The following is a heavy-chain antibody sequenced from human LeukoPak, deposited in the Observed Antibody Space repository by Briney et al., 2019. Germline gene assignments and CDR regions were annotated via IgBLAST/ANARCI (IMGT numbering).Heavy chain of an antibody. CDR2: ISSSSSYI. V-gene: IGHV3-21*01. Sequence: GGSLRLSCAASGFSFSGFGMNWVRQAPGKGLEWVSSISSSSSYIYYADSVKGRFTISRDNAKNSLYLQMNSLRAEDTAVYYCARARYCSSTSCYTAGMGYFDYWGQGTLVTVSS. D-gene: IGHD2-2*02. CDR3: ARARYCSSTSCYTAGMGYFDY. J-gene: IGHJ4*02. CDR1: GFSFSGFG.